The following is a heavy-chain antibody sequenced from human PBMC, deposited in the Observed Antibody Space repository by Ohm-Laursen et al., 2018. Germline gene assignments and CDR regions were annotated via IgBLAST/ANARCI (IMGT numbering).Heavy chain of an antibody. CDR3: AKDINPTGQTQNYFYYGMDL. Sequence: SLRLSCSASGLTFSGYDMHWVRQAPGKSLEWVSGLMWNSDRKQYADSVKGRFTVSRDNARNSLYLQMDTLRPEDTALYFCAKDINPTGQTQNYFYYGMDLWGQGTTVIVSS. CDR1: GLTFSGYD. J-gene: IGHJ6*02. V-gene: IGHV3-9*01. D-gene: IGHD2/OR15-2a*01. CDR2: LMWNSDRK.